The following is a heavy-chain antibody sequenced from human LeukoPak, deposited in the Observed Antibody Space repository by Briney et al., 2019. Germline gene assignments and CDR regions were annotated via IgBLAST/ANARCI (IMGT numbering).Heavy chain of an antibody. CDR1: GFTFSIYA. CDR2: ISSNGGST. J-gene: IGHJ3*02. CDR3: ARARGWYSSAPHAFDI. D-gene: IGHD6-19*01. Sequence: PGGSLRLSCAASGFTFSIYAMHWVRQAPGKGLEYVSSISSNGGSTYYANSMKGRFTISRDNSKNTLYLQMGSLRPEDMAMYYCARARGWYSSAPHAFDIWGQGTMVTVSS. V-gene: IGHV3-64*01.